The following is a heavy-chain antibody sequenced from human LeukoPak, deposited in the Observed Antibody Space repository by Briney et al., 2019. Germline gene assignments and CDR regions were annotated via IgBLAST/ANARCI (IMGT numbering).Heavy chain of an antibody. Sequence: PGGTLRLSCAASGFIFSNHGMNWVRQAPGKGLEWVSVISGSGGSTYYADSVKGRFTISRDNSKNTLYLQMNSLRAEDTAVYYCAKFIRITMPTGPDYWGQGTLVTVSS. D-gene: IGHD3-10*01. CDR2: ISGSGGST. V-gene: IGHV3-23*01. CDR3: AKFIRITMPTGPDY. J-gene: IGHJ4*02. CDR1: GFIFSNHG.